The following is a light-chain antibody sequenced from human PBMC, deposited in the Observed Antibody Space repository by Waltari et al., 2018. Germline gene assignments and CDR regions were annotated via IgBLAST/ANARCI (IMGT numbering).Light chain of an antibody. V-gene: IGLV3-25*03. CDR1: YLSKQF. CDR2: KDT. CDR3: QTADLGGDVV. J-gene: IGLJ2*01. Sequence: SYEVTQPPSVSVSPGQTARITCSGDYLSKQFVYWYQQKSGQAPVLVIFKDTERATGIPGRFSGSTSGTIVTLTINGVQAQDEADYYCQTADLGGDVVFGGGTKLTVL.